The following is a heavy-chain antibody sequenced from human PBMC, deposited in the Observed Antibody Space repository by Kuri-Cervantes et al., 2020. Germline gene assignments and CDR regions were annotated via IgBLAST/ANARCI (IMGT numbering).Heavy chain of an antibody. CDR2: IYSGGST. CDR1: GFTFSSYG. D-gene: IGHD5-12*01. Sequence: GGSLRLSCAASGFTFSSYGMHWVRQAPGKGLEWVSVIYSGGSTYYADSVKGRFTISRDNSKNTLYLQMNSLRAEDTAVYYCARDSGYVGFDYWGQGTLVTVSS. V-gene: IGHV3-NL1*01. CDR3: ARDSGYVGFDY. J-gene: IGHJ4*02.